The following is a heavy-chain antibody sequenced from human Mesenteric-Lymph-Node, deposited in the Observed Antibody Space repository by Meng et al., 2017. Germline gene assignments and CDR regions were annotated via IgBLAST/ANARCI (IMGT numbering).Heavy chain of an antibody. J-gene: IGHJ6*02. CDR1: GFNLGSYW. CDR3: ARDPGTVTGYRYYYYGMDV. Sequence: GESLKISCAASGFNLGSYWMSWVRQAPGKGLEWVANIREDGSAKYYADSVKGRFSISRDNAKNSLYLQMNSLRVEDTAVYYCARDPGTVTGYRYYYYGMDVWGQGTTVTVSS. D-gene: IGHD3-9*01. V-gene: IGHV3-7*01. CDR2: IREDGSAK.